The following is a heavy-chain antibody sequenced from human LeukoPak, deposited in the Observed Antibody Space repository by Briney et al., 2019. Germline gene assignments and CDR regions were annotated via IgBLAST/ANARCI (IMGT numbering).Heavy chain of an antibody. CDR3: ARGSYGGNSWFDP. CDR1: GGSISSGSYY. J-gene: IGHJ5*02. Sequence: PSETLSLTCTVSGGSISSGSYYWSWIRQPAGKGLEWIGRIYTSGSTNCNPSLKSRVTISVDTSKNQFSLKLSSVTAADTAVYYCARGSYGGNSWFDPWGQGTLVTVSS. D-gene: IGHD4-23*01. CDR2: IYTSGST. V-gene: IGHV4-61*02.